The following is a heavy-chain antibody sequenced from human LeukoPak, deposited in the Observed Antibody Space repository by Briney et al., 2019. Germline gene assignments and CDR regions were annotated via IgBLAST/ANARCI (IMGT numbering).Heavy chain of an antibody. D-gene: IGHD1-1*01. V-gene: IGHV1-18*01. Sequence: ASVKVSCKASGYTFTSYGYSWVRQAPGQGLEWMGWISAYNGNTKYAQKFQGRVTMTTVTSTSIAYMELRGLTSDDTAVYYCARARTLEPSPSNAFDIWGQGTMVTVSS. CDR1: GYTFTSYG. CDR2: ISAYNGNT. CDR3: ARARTLEPSPSNAFDI. J-gene: IGHJ3*02.